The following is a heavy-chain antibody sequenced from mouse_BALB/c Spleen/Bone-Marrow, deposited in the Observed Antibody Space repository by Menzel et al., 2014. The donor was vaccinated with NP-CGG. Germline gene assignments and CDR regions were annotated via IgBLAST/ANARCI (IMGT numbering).Heavy chain of an antibody. D-gene: IGHD2-4*01. CDR2: IWGDGST. CDR3: ARDSFLITRALDY. J-gene: IGHJ4*01. Sequence: VQLVESGPGLVAPSQSLSITCTVSGFSLTGYGVSWVRQPPGKGLERLGMIWGDGSTDYKSALKSRLSISKDNSKSQVFLEMNSLQTDDTARYYCARDSFLITRALDYWGQGTSVTVSS. V-gene: IGHV2-6-7*01. CDR1: GFSLTGYG.